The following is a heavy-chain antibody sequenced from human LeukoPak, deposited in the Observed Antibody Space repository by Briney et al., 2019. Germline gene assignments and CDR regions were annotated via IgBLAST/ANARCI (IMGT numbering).Heavy chain of an antibody. V-gene: IGHV4-34*01. D-gene: IGHD6-19*01. CDR2: INHSGST. CDR3: ARCSGSGSIDAFDI. J-gene: IGHJ3*02. CDR1: GGSFSGYY. Sequence: PSETLSLTCAVYGGSFSGYYWSWIRQPPGKGLGWIGEINHSGSTNYNPSLKSRVTISVDTSKNQFSLKLSSVTAADTAVYYCARCSGSGSIDAFDIWGQGTMVTVSS.